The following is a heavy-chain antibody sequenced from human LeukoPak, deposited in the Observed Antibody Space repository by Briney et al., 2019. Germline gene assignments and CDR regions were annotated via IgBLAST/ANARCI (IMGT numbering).Heavy chain of an antibody. CDR3: ARDPNYYDSSGHSDY. J-gene: IGHJ4*02. CDR1: GFTFSSYE. Sequence: PRGSLRLSCAASGFTFSSYEMNWVRQAPGKGLEWVSYISSSGSTIYYADSVKGRFTISRDNAKNSLYLQMNSLRAEDTAVYYCARDPNYYDSSGHSDYWGQGTLVTVSS. V-gene: IGHV3-48*03. CDR2: ISSSGSTI. D-gene: IGHD3-22*01.